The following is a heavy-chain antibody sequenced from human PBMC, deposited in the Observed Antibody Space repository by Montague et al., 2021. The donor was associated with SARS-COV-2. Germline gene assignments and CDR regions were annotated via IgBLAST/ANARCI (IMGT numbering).Heavy chain of an antibody. CDR2: VHHSVGP. CDR1: GDSISSSSYN. Sequence: SETLSLTCTVSGDSISSSSYNWGWIRQPPGKGLEWIGSVHHSVGPYYNPSLKSRVTIYVDTSKNQLSLKLSSVTAADTAVYYCTRHVHMTWPEPSPGFDYWGQGTLVTVSS. J-gene: IGHJ4*02. CDR3: TRHVHMTWPEPSPGFDY. V-gene: IGHV4-39*01. D-gene: IGHD1-1*01.